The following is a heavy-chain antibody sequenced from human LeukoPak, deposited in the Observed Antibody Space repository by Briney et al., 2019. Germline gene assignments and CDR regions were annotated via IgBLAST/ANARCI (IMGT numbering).Heavy chain of an antibody. CDR2: INYRGST. D-gene: IGHD4/OR15-4a*01. CDR3: ARGNYEYGGNLIDS. V-gene: IGHV4-34*01. Sequence: PSETLSLTCAVYGGSFSGYYSSWIRQPPGKGLEWIGDINYRGSTNYNSSLKSRVTISVDTSKNEVSLKLASVTAADTAVYYCARGNYEYGGNLIDSWGQGTLVIVSS. J-gene: IGHJ4*02. CDR1: GGSFSGYY.